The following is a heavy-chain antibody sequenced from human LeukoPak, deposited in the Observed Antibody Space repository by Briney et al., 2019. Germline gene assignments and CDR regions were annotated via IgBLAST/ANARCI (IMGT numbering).Heavy chain of an antibody. V-gene: IGHV3-23*01. J-gene: IGHJ4*02. CDR2: ISASDGST. D-gene: IGHD6-19*01. CDR1: GLTFSSYA. CDR3: AKDVISVAGTPRYFDY. Sequence: GGSLRLSCAASGLTFSSYAISWVRQAPGKGLDWVSAISASDGSTYYADSVKGRFTISRDNSKNTLYLQMNNLRDEDTAVYYCAKDVISVAGTPRYFDYWGQGTLVTVSS.